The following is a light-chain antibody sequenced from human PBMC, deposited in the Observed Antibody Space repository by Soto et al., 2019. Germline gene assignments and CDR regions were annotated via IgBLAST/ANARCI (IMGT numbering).Light chain of an antibody. J-gene: IGKJ1*01. Sequence: IVMSQSPSSLSASVGDRVTITCRASLDLDKCLACYQQKPGKAPKLLIYRSSTLKQGVPSRFSGIGSGTEYIRTINDLQPDDFATYYCQQYSSYWTFGQGTMVEIK. CDR3: QQYSSYWT. CDR1: LDLDKC. V-gene: IGKV1-5*03. CDR2: RSS.